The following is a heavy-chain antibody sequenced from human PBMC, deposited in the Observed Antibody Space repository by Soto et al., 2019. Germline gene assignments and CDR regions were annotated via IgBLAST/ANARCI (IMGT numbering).Heavy chain of an antibody. CDR2: IYSGGST. J-gene: IGHJ6*02. CDR3: ARVGLRAYYGMDV. D-gene: IGHD4-17*01. V-gene: IGHV3-53*01. CDR1: GFTVSSNY. Sequence: GGSLRLSCTASGFTVSSNYMSWVRQAPGKGLEWVSVIYSGGSTYYANSVKGRFTISRDNSKNTLYLQMNSLRAEDTAVYYCARVGLRAYYGMDVWGQGTTVTVSS.